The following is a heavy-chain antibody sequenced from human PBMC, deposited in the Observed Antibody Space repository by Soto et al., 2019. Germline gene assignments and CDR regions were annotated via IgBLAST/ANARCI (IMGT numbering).Heavy chain of an antibody. CDR1: GFTFSDYY. J-gene: IGHJ3*02. CDR2: ISSSGSTI. V-gene: IGHV3-11*01. CDR3: ARDQISGVEIARFNDAFDI. D-gene: IGHD2-21*01. Sequence: QVQLVESGGGLVKPGGSLRLSCAASGFTFSDYYMSWIRQAPGKGLEWVSYISSSGSTIYYADSVKGRFTISRDNAKNSLYLQMNSLRAEDTAVFYCARDQISGVEIARFNDAFDIWGQGTMVTVSS.